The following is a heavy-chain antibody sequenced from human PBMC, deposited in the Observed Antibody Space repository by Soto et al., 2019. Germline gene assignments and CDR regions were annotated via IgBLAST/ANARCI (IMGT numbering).Heavy chain of an antibody. Sequence: AWVSRLLACTPSVFIFSDYSMTWVRQDPGKGLELISYITPTSSNMYYADSVKGRFTISRDNAKNSLYLQMNSLRDEDTAVYYCARDSSGRQYYGMDVWGQGTTVTVSS. CDR1: VFIFSDYS. V-gene: IGHV3-48*02. CDR3: ARDSSGRQYYGMDV. CDR2: ITPTSSNM. J-gene: IGHJ6*01. D-gene: IGHD3-22*01.